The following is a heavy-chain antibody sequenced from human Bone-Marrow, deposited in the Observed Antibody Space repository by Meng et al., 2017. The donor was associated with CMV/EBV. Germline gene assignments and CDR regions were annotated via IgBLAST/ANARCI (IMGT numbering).Heavy chain of an antibody. D-gene: IGHD2-2*01. J-gene: IGHJ5*02. Sequence: ASVKVSCKASGYTFTGYYMHWVRQAPGQGLEWMGWINPNSGGTNYAQKFQGRVTMTRDTPISTAYMELSRLRSDDTAVYYCAREVVVVPADISGSDPWGQRNLVNVAS. CDR2: INPNSGGT. CDR1: GYTFTGYY. V-gene: IGHV1-2*02. CDR3: AREVVVVPADISGSDP.